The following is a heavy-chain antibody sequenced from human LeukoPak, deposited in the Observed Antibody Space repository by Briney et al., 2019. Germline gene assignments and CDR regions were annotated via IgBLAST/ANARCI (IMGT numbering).Heavy chain of an antibody. CDR2: ISAYNGNT. J-gene: IGHJ4*02. Sequence: GASVKVSCKASGYTFTSYGISWVRQAPGQRLELMGWISAYNGNTNYAQKLQGRVTMTTDTSTSTAYMEPRSLRSDDTAVYYCARDPLPVLGYCSSTSCPVDYWGQGTLVTVSS. D-gene: IGHD2-2*01. V-gene: IGHV1-18*01. CDR3: ARDPLPVLGYCSSTSCPVDY. CDR1: GYTFTSYG.